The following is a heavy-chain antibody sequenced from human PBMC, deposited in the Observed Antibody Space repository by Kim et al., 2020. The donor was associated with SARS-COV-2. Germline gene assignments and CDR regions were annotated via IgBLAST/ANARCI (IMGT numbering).Heavy chain of an antibody. CDR2: ISYDGSNK. D-gene: IGHD3-22*01. V-gene: IGHV3-30*18. CDR3: AKDFSRIHYDSSGYYSAFDY. J-gene: IGHJ4*02. CDR1: GFTFSSYG. Sequence: GGSLRLSCAASGFTFSSYGMHWVRQAPGKGLEWVAVISYDGSNKYYADSVKGRFTISRDNSKNTLYLQMNSLRAEDTAVYYCAKDFSRIHYDSSGYYSAFDYWGQGTLVTVSS.